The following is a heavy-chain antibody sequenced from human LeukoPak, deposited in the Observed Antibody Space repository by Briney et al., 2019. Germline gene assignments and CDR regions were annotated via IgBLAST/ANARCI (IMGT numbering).Heavy chain of an antibody. J-gene: IGHJ4*02. CDR2: ISYDGSNK. CDR3: AREKEYKGGFGIDY. Sequence: GGSLRLSCAASGFTFSSYAMHWVRQAPGKGLEWVAVISYDGSNKYYADSVKGRFTISRDNSKNTLYLQMNSLRAEDTAVYYCAREKEYKGGFGIDYWGQGTLVTVSS. D-gene: IGHD6-6*01. CDR1: GFTFSSYA. V-gene: IGHV3-30*14.